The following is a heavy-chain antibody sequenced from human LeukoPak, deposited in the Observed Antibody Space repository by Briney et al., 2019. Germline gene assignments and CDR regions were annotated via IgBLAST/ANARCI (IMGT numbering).Heavy chain of an antibody. D-gene: IGHD3-3*01. Sequence: GGSLRLSCAASRFTFSSTWMSWVRQAPGKGLQWVATINQDGSEKYVDSVKGRFTISRDNAKNSLYLQMNSLRAEDTAVYFCARDRNADFWSGYYTNYFDYWGQGTLVTVSS. CDR1: RFTFSSTW. CDR2: INQDGSEK. V-gene: IGHV3-7*01. CDR3: ARDRNADFWSGYYTNYFDY. J-gene: IGHJ4*02.